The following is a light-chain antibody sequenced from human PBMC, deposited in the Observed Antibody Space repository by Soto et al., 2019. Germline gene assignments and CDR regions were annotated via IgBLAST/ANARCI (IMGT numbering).Light chain of an antibody. V-gene: IGKV3-20*01. CDR2: GAS. CDR1: QYVSISF. Sequence: EIELTQSPGTLSLSPGERATLSCRASQYVSISFLAWIQQKPGLAPRLLIYGASSRATGIPDRFSGSGSGTDFTLTISRLEPEDFAVYYCQLYGISPQFGQGTRLEIK. CDR3: QLYGISPQ. J-gene: IGKJ5*01.